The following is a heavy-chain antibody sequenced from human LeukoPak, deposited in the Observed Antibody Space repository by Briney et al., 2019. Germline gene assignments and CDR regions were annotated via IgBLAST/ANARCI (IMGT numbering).Heavy chain of an antibody. CDR3: ARGYYDILTGYYANWFDP. D-gene: IGHD3-9*01. Sequence: PSETLSLTCAVYGGSFSGYYWNWIRQPPGKGLEWIGEINHSGSTNYNPSLKSRVTISVDTSKNQFSLKLSSVTAADTAVYYCARGYYDILTGYYANWFDPWGQGTLVTVSS. J-gene: IGHJ5*02. CDR1: GGSFSGYY. V-gene: IGHV4-34*01. CDR2: INHSGST.